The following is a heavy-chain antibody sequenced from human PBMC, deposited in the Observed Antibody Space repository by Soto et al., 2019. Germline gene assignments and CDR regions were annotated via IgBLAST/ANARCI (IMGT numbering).Heavy chain of an antibody. Sequence: PSETLSLTCSLSGGSINSSDHFWGWIRQTPGKGLEWIGSVYYTETTYYNPSLKSPVTISVETSRNTFSLKVHSVTAADTGIYYCARQRVLSTNMFITSFDPWGQGTLVTVSS. D-gene: IGHD3-10*02. CDR3: ARQRVLSTNMFITSFDP. CDR2: VYYTETT. J-gene: IGHJ5*02. V-gene: IGHV4-39*01. CDR1: GGSINSSDHF.